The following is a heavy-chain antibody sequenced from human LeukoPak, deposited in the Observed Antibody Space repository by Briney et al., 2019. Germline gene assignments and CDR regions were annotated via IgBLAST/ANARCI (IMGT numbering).Heavy chain of an antibody. CDR3: ARAAMGSYFDY. J-gene: IGHJ4*02. CDR2: INPNSGGT. D-gene: IGHD5-18*01. V-gene: IGHV1-2*02. Sequence: ASVKVSCKASGYTFTGYYMHWVRQAPGQGLEWMGWINPNSGGTNYAQKFQGRVTMTRDTSTSTVYMELSSLRSEDTAVYYCARAAMGSYFDYWGQGTLVTVSS. CDR1: GYTFTGYY.